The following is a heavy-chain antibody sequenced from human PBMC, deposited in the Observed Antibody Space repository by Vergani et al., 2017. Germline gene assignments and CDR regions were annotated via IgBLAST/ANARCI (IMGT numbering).Heavy chain of an antibody. D-gene: IGHD1-26*01. J-gene: IGHJ4*02. CDR2: ISYDGNKK. Sequence: QVQLVESGGGEVQPGRSLRLSCSAAGFPFSDYGVHWVRQAPGKGLEWVSVISYDGNKKNYADSVKGRFTISRDNSRDTLYLQMNSLRPEDTATYYCVKDAGSYENFFDSWGQGTLVTVSS. CDR1: GFPFSDYG. V-gene: IGHV3-30*18. CDR3: VKDAGSYENFFDS.